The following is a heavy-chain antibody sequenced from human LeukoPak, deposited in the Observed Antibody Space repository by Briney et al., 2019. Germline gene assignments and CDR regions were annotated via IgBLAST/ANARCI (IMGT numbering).Heavy chain of an antibody. V-gene: IGHV1-2*06. CDR1: GYTFTGYA. D-gene: IGHD3-9*01. CDR3: TRDLTISGPIGI. Sequence: ASVKVSCKASGYTFTGYAMHWVRQAPGQGLEWVGRIGPNSGGTNYAQDFQGRVTITRDTSINTAYMELSSLRSDDTAMYYCTRDLTISGPIGIWGQGTLVTVSA. CDR2: IGPNSGGT. J-gene: IGHJ4*02.